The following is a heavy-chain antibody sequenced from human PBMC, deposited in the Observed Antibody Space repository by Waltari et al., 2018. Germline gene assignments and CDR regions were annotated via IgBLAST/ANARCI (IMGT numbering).Heavy chain of an antibody. J-gene: IGHJ4*02. CDR3: ARDQYGGSGGY. CDR2: MYYSGSP. V-gene: IGHV4-59*01. CDR1: GGSISSYY. Sequence: QVQLQESGPGLVKPSETLSLTCTVSGGSISSYYWSWIRQPPGKGLVWIVYMYYSGSPNSNPSLKGRVTISVDTSKNRFSLKLSSVTAADTAVYYCARDQYGGSGGYWGQGTLVTVSS. D-gene: IGHD5-12*01.